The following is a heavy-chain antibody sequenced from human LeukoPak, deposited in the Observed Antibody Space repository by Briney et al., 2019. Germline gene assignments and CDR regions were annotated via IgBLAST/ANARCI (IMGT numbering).Heavy chain of an antibody. V-gene: IGHV4-30-4*01. CDR3: ARGPDDYESAFDI. CDR1: GGSISSGDYY. Sequence: SETLSLTCTVSGGSISSGDYYWSWIRQPPGKGLEWIGYIYYSGSTYYNPSLKSRVTISVDTSKNQFSLKLSSVTAADTAVYYCARGPDDYESAFDIWGQGTMVTVSS. D-gene: IGHD4-17*01. CDR2: IYYSGST. J-gene: IGHJ3*02.